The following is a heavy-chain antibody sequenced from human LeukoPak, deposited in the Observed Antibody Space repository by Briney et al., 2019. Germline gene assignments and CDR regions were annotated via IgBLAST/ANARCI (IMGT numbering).Heavy chain of an antibody. CDR1: GFTFGGYT. CDR2: ISSSLNM. CDR3: ARDAGIVAFDI. Sequence: GGSLRLSCVTSGFTFGGYTINWVRLAPGKGLEWVSSISSSLNMYFAESVKGRFTISRDSARNSVSLQLNSLRVEDTAVYYCARDAGIVAFDIWGQGTVVTVSS. V-gene: IGHV3-21*01. J-gene: IGHJ3*02. D-gene: IGHD2-15*01.